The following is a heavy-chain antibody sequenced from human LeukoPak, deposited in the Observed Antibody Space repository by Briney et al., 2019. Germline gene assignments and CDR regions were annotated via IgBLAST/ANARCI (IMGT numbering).Heavy chain of an antibody. CDR3: AKDRVAPGY. V-gene: IGHV1-46*01. CDR1: GYTFTSYY. D-gene: IGHD2-15*01. CDR2: INPSGGST. J-gene: IGHJ4*02. Sequence: ASVKVSCKASGYTFTSYYMHWVRQAPGQGLEWMGIINPSGGSTSYAQKFQGRVTMTRDTSTSTVYMELNSLRAEDTAVYYCAKDRVAPGYWGQGTLVTVSS.